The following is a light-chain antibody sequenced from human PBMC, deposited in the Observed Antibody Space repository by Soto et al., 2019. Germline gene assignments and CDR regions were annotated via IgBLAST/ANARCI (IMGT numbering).Light chain of an antibody. CDR2: EVS. CDR1: SSDVGGYNY. CDR3: SSYTSRSAMV. V-gene: IGLV2-14*01. Sequence: QSALTQPASVSGSPGQSITISCTGTSSDVGGYNYVSWYQQHPGKAPKLMIYEVSNRPSGVSNRFSASKSGNTASLTISGLQAEDEADYDCSSYTSRSAMVFGTGTKVTVL. J-gene: IGLJ1*01.